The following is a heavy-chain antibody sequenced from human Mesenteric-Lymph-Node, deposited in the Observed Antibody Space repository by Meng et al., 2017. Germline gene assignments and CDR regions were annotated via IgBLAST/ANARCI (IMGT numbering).Heavy chain of an antibody. J-gene: IGHJ3*02. D-gene: IGHD6-19*01. V-gene: IGHV1-18*01. CDR1: GYTFTSYG. CDR3: ARAVTVAGTLSAFDI. CDR2: ISVHNGNT. Sequence: ASVKVSCKASGYTFTSYGISWVRQAPGQGLEWMGWISVHNGNTNYAQKLQGRVTMTTDTSTSTAYMELRSLRSDDTAVYYCARAVTVAGTLSAFDIWGQGTMVTVSS.